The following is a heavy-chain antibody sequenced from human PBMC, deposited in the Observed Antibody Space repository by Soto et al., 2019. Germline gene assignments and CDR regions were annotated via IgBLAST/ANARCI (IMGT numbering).Heavy chain of an antibody. Sequence: GGSLRLSCAASGFTFSGSAMHWVRQASGKGLEWVGRIRSKANSYGTAYAASVKGRFTISRDDSKNMAYLQMNSLKTEDTAVYYCTSSSLKLPIAVAVNDAFDIWGQGTMVTVSS. CDR2: IRSKANSYGT. J-gene: IGHJ3*02. CDR1: GFTFSGSA. CDR3: TSSSLKLPIAVAVNDAFDI. V-gene: IGHV3-73*01. D-gene: IGHD6-19*01.